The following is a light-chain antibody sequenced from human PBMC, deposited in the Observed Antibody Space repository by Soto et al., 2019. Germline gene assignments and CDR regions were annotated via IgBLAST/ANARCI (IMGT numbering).Light chain of an antibody. CDR3: AAWDDSLNGYV. CDR2: NNN. V-gene: IGLV1-44*01. CDR1: SSNIGSNS. J-gene: IGLJ1*01. Sequence: QAVVTQPPSVSGTPGQRVTVSCSGSSSNIGSNSVNWYKQFPGAGPTLLIYNNNQRPSGVPDRTSDSKSGTSASLAISGLQSEDEADYFCAAWDDSLNGYVFGTGTKVTVL.